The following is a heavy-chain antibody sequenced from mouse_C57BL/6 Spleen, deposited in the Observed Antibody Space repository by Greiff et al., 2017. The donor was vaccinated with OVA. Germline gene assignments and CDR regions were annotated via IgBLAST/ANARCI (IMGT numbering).Heavy chain of an antibody. V-gene: IGHV7-3*01. CDR2: IRNKANGYTT. D-gene: IGHD2-4*01. CDR3: ARYDYDWYYAMDY. J-gene: IGHJ4*01. CDR1: GFTFTDYY. Sequence: DVMLVESGGGLVQPGGSLSLSCAASGFTFTDYYMSWVRQPPGKALEWLGFIRNKANGYTTEYSASVKGRFTISRDNSQSILYLQMNALRAEDSATYYCARYDYDWYYAMDYWGQGTSVTVSS.